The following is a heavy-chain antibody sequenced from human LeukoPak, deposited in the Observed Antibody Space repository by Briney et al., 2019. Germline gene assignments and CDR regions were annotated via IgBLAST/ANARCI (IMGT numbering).Heavy chain of an antibody. CDR3: ARAGVYYDSSGYKIDY. D-gene: IGHD3-22*01. J-gene: IGHJ4*02. CDR1: GYTFTSYY. CDR2: INPNSGGT. Sequence: ASVKVSCKASGYTFTSYYMHWVRQAPGQGLEWMGWINPNSGGTNYAQKFQGRVTMTRDTSISTAYMELSRLRSDDTAVYYCARAGVYYDSSGYKIDYWGQGTLVTVSS. V-gene: IGHV1-2*02.